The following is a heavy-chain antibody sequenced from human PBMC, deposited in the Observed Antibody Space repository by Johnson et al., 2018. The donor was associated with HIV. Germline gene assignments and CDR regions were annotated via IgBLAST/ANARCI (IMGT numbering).Heavy chain of an antibody. Sequence: VQLVESGGGLVQPGGPLRLSCVASGFTVSSDYISWVRQAPGKGLEWVSVIYSSAATNYADAVKGRFTISRDNSQNTLYIQMSSLRVEDTAVYYCARARTYYYGSGSYYVLDIWGQGTMVTVSS. CDR1: GFTVSSDY. D-gene: IGHD3-10*01. CDR3: ARARTYYYGSGSYYVLDI. CDR2: IYSSAAT. V-gene: IGHV3-66*02. J-gene: IGHJ3*02.